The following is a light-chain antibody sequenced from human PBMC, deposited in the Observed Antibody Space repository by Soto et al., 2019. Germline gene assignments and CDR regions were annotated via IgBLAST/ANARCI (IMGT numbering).Light chain of an antibody. Sequence: EIVMTQSPSTLSVSPGERATLSCRASQSVSRNLAWYQQKPGQAPRRLIYCASNRATGIPARCSSSGSGTEFTLPISSLQYEDFAAYYCQQYNNRPPWTFGQGTKVDIK. V-gene: IGKV3-15*01. J-gene: IGKJ1*01. CDR1: QSVSRN. CDR2: CAS. CDR3: QQYNNRPPWT.